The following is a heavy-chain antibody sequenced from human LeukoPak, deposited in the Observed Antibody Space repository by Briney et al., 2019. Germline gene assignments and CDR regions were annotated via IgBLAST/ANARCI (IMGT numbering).Heavy chain of an antibody. CDR3: ASDGAHGAWYFDY. V-gene: IGHV4-39*07. CDR2: IYYTGST. J-gene: IGHJ4*02. Sequence: SETLSLTCTVSGGSISSSSYYWGWIRQPPGKGLEWIGSIYYTGSTYYNPSLRSRVTISVDTSKTQFSLKLSSVTAADTAVYYCASDGAHGAWYFDYWSQGTLVTVSS. CDR1: GGSISSSSYY. D-gene: IGHD3-10*01.